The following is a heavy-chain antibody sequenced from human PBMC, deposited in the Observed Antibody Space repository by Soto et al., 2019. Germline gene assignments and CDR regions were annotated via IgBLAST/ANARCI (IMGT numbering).Heavy chain of an antibody. V-gene: IGHV3-7*01. CDR1: GFTFSSYW. CDR2: IKQDGSEK. D-gene: IGHD6-19*01. CDR3: ARDSLVAGTDAFDI. J-gene: IGHJ3*02. Sequence: GGSLRLSCAASGFTFSSYWMSWVRQAPGKGLEWVANIKQDGSEKYYVDSVKGRFTISRDNAKNSLYLQMNSLRAEDTAVDYCARDSLVAGTDAFDIWGQGTMVTVSS.